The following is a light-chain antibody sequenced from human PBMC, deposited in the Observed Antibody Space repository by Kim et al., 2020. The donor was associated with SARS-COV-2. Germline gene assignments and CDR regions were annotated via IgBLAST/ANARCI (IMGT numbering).Light chain of an antibody. J-gene: IGLJ2*01. CDR1: SGSIDDNY. CDR2: EDD. CDR3: QSYNRDNVL. Sequence: GKTVPISCTRSSGSIDDNYVQWYQQRPGGVPTTVIYEDDQRPSGVSDRFSGSIDISSNSASLTISGLRTEDEADYYCQSYNRDNVLFGGGTQLTVL. V-gene: IGLV6-57*03.